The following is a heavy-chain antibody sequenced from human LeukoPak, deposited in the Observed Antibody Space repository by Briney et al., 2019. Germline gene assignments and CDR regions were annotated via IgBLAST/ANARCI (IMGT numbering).Heavy chain of an antibody. CDR2: INPNSGGT. V-gene: IGHV1-2*02. Sequence: GASVKVSCKASGYTFTGYYMHWVRQAPGQGLEWMGWINPNSGGTNYAQKFQGRVTMTRDTSISTAYMELSRPRSDDTAVYYCARSSGELRYFDWLFNWFDPWGQGTLVTVSS. CDR3: ARSSGELRYFDWLFNWFDP. J-gene: IGHJ5*02. D-gene: IGHD3-9*01. CDR1: GYTFTGYY.